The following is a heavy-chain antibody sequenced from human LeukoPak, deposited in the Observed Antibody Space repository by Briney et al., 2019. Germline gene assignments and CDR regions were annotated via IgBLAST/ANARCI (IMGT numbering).Heavy chain of an antibody. CDR3: SRDQTPYY. J-gene: IGHJ4*02. CDR2: IASKTYGGTA. V-gene: IGHV3-49*04. Sequence: GGSLRLSCTASGFTFGDYAMNWVRQAPGKGLEWVGFIASKTYGGTAEYAASVKGRFTISRDDSKSIAYLQMNSLKTEDTAVYFCSRDQTPYYWGQGTLVTVSS. CDR1: GFTFGDYA.